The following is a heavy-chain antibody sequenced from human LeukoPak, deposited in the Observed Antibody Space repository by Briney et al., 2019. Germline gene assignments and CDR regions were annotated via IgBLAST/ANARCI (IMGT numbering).Heavy chain of an antibody. D-gene: IGHD2-2*01. CDR3: ARDRVRAGYCSSTSCPRYGSGSPLGY. CDR1: GYTFTSYA. CDR2: INAGNGNP. Sequence: GASVKVTCKASGYTFTSYAMHWVRQAPGQRLEWMGWINAGNGNPKYSQKFQGRVTITRDTSASTAYMELSSLRSEDTAVYYCARDRVRAGYCSSTSCPRYGSGSPLGYWGQGTLVTVSS. J-gene: IGHJ4*02. V-gene: IGHV1-3*01.